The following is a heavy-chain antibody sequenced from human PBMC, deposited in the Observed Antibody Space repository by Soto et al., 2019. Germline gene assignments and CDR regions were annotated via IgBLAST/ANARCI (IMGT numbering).Heavy chain of an antibody. CDR1: GGTFSSYA. V-gene: IGHV1-69*06. J-gene: IGHJ6*02. CDR3: ARVMTTDYYYYGMDV. Sequence: ASVKVSCKASGGTFSSYAISWVRQAPGQGLEWMGGIIPIFGTANYAQKFQGRVTITADKSTSTAYMELSSLRSEDTAVYYCARVMTTDYYYYGMDVWGQGTTVTVSS. CDR2: IIPIFGTA. D-gene: IGHD4-17*01.